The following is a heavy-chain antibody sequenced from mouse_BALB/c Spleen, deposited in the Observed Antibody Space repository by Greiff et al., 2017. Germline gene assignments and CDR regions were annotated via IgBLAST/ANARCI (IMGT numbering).Heavy chain of an antibody. J-gene: IGHJ4*01. V-gene: IGHV14-3*02. CDR2: IDPANGNT. Sequence: VQLQQSGAELVKPGASVKLSCTASGFNIKDTYMHWVKQRPEQGLEWIGRIDPANGNTKYDPKFQGKATITADTSSNTAYLQLRSLTSQDTAVYSCARSYYGSSPYAMDYWGQGTSVTVSS. CDR3: ARSYYGSSPYAMDY. CDR1: GFNIKDTY. D-gene: IGHD1-1*01.